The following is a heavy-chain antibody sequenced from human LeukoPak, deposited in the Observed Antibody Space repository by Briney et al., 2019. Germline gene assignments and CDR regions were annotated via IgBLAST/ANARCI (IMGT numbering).Heavy chain of an antibody. J-gene: IGHJ6*03. D-gene: IGHD3-16*02. CDR2: INHSGST. CDR3: ARDRVMITFGGVIEDYHYYYYMDV. Sequence: SETLSLTCAVYGGSFSGYYWSWIRQPPGKGLEWIGEINHSGSTNYNPSLKSRVTISVDTSKNQFSLKLSSVTAADTAVYYCARDRVMITFGGVIEDYHYYYYMDVWGKGTTVTVSS. V-gene: IGHV4-34*01. CDR1: GGSFSGYY.